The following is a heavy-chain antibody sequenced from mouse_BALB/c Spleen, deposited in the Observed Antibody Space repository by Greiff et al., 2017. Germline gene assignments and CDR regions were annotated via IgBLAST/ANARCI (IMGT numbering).Heavy chain of an antibody. CDR3: ARPAYYGSSYEAMDY. V-gene: IGHV14-1*02. Sequence: VQLQQSGAELVRPGALVKLSCKASGFNIKDYYMHWVKQRPEQGLEWIGWIDPENGNTIYDPKFQGKASITADTSSNTAYLQLSSLTSEDTAVYYCARPAYYGSSYEAMDYWGQGTSVTVSS. J-gene: IGHJ4*01. CDR1: GFNIKDYY. D-gene: IGHD1-1*01. CDR2: IDPENGNT.